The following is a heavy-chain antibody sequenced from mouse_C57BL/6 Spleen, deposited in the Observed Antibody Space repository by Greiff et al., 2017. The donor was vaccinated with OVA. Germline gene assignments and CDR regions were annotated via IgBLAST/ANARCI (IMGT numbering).Heavy chain of an antibody. Sequence: QVQLQQPGAELVKPGASVKLSCKASGYTFTSYWMHWVKQRPGQGLEWIGMIHPNSGSTNYNEKCKSKATLTVDKSSSTAYMQLSSLTSEDSAVYYCARKGVIFDYWGQGTTLTVSS. V-gene: IGHV1-64*01. CDR1: GYTFTSYW. CDR2: IHPNSGST. CDR3: ARKGVIFDY. D-gene: IGHD1-1*01. J-gene: IGHJ2*01.